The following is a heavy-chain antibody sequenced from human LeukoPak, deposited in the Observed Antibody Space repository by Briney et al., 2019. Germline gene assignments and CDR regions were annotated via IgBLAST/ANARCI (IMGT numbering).Heavy chain of an antibody. CDR2: INPNSGGT. Sequence: ASVKVSCKASGYTFTGYYMHWVRQAPGQGVEWMGWINPNSGGTNYAQKFQGSVTMPRDTSISSAYMELSRLRSDDTAVYYCARNDILTGSWFDPGGQGTLVTVSS. J-gene: IGHJ5*02. V-gene: IGHV1-2*02. D-gene: IGHD3-9*01. CDR3: ARNDILTGSWFDP. CDR1: GYTFTGYY.